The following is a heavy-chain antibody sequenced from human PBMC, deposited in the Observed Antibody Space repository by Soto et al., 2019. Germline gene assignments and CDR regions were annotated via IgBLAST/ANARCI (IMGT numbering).Heavy chain of an antibody. CDR1: GFTFSSYW. J-gene: IGHJ6*02. D-gene: IGHD3-3*01. V-gene: IGHV3-7*01. CDR3: ARATTGDYDFWSGYPYYYYYGMDV. CDR2: IKQDGSEK. Sequence: SLRLSCAASGFTFSSYWMSWVRQAPGKGLEWVANIKQDGSEKYYVDSVKGRFTISRDNAKNSLYLQMNSLRAEDTAVYYCARATTGDYDFWSGYPYYYYYGMDVWGQGTTVTVSS.